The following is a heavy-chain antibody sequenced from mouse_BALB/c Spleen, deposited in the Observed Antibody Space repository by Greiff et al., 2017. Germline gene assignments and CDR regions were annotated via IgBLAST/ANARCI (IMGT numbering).Heavy chain of an antibody. CDR3: TRENYDY. CDR2: ISSGGSYT. D-gene: IGHD1-1*02. J-gene: IGHJ4*01. Sequence: EVQLVESGGGLVKPGGSLKLSCAASGFTFSSYTMSWVRQTPEKRLEWVATISSGGSYTYYPDSVKGRFTISRDNAKNTLYLQMSSLKSEDTAMYYCTRENYDYWGQGTSVTVSS. V-gene: IGHV5-6-4*01. CDR1: GFTFSSYT.